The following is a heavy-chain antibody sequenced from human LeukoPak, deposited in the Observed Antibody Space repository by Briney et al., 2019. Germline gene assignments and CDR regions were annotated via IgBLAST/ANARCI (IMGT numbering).Heavy chain of an antibody. D-gene: IGHD6-13*01. CDR2: MYRGGST. J-gene: IGHJ4*02. CDR3: ARDGGAAAGY. Sequence: GGSLRLSCAASGFTVSNNYMSWVRQAPGKGLEWVSVMYRGGSTYYADSVQGRFTMSRDNSKNTLYLQMNSLRAEDTAVYYCARDGGAAAGYWGQGTLATVSS. CDR1: GFTVSNNY. V-gene: IGHV3-66*01.